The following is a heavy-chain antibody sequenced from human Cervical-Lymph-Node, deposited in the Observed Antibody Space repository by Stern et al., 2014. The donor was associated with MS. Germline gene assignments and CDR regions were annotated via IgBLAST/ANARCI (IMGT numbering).Heavy chain of an antibody. D-gene: IGHD3-22*01. CDR2: LNPNSDDP. CDR1: GYTFTAFF. CDR3: AREATRIVVGIDY. Sequence: QVQLVQSGTKMQKPGASVKVYCKASGYTFTAFFIHWVRQVPGQGLEWMGRLNPNSDDPNYSQNFQDKVTLTRDTSIGTAYLELSRLTSADTAVYYCAREATRIVVGIDYWGQGTQVTVSS. V-gene: IGHV1-2*06. J-gene: IGHJ4*02.